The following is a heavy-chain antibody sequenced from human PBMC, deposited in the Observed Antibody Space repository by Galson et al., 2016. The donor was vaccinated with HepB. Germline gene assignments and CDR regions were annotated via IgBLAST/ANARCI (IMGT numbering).Heavy chain of an antibody. J-gene: IGHJ3*01. CDR1: GGSISSGGYY. D-gene: IGHD1-1*01. Sequence: LTCDVSGGSISSGGYYWSWIRQLPGNGLEWIGYIYYSRTTYYNPSLRSRLSISADTSKNQFSLELSSVTAADTAVYFCARLTSTGTFDAFGVWGQGTMVTVSS. CDR3: ARLTSTGTFDAFGV. V-gene: IGHV4-31*11. CDR2: IYYSRTT.